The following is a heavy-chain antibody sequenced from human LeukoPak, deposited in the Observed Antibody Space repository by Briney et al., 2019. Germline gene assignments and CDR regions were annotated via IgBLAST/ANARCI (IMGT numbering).Heavy chain of an antibody. CDR2: IWYDGSNK. CDR1: GFTFSSYG. Sequence: GGSLRLSCAASGFTFSSYGMHWVRQAPGKGLEWVAVIWYDGSNKYYADSVKGRFTISRDDSKNTLYLQMNSLRAEGTAVYYCAKDGSYYFDYWGQGTLVTVSS. V-gene: IGHV3-30*02. D-gene: IGHD1-26*01. J-gene: IGHJ4*02. CDR3: AKDGSYYFDY.